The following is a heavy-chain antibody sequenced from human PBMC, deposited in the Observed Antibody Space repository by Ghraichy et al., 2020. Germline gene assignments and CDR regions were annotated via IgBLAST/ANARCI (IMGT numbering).Heavy chain of an antibody. CDR1: GGSISSGSYY. J-gene: IGHJ4*02. CDR3: AREGITMVRGVMWYPFDY. Sequence: LRLSCTVSGGSISSGSYYWSWIRQPAGKGLEWIGRIYTSGSTNYNPSLKSRVTISVDTSKNQFSLKLSSVTAADTAVYYCAREGITMVRGVMWYPFDYWGQGTLVTVSS. D-gene: IGHD3-10*01. CDR2: IYTSGST. V-gene: IGHV4-61*02.